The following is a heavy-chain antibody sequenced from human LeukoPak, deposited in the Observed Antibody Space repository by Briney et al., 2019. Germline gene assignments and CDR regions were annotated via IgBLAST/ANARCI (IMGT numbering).Heavy chain of an antibody. D-gene: IGHD5-12*01. J-gene: IGHJ4*02. Sequence: SVKVSCKTSGYPFFAYYIHWVRQAPGQGLEWMGRIIPILGIANYAQKFQGRVTITADKSTSTAYMELSSLRSEDTAVYYCASGDGYARGDYWGQGTLVTVS. CDR2: IIPILGIA. CDR3: ASGDGYARGDY. CDR1: GYPFFAYY. V-gene: IGHV1-69*02.